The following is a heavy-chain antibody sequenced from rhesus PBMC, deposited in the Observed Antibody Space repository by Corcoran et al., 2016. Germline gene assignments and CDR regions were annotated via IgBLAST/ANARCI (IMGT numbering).Heavy chain of an antibody. V-gene: IGHV2S1*01. CDR2: IYWDDDK. Sequence: QVTLKESGPALVKTTQTLALICTFSGLSLSPCDMGMGWVRQTPGKALAWLTSIYWDDDKTYSTSLRNRLTILKYTSISQVVLTRTTMDPEDTATYFCTRRYNIRSGRPDPGSWGQGVLLTVSS. CDR1: GLSLSPCDMG. D-gene: IGHD1-26*01. CDR3: TRRYNIRSGRPDPGS. J-gene: IGHJ4*01.